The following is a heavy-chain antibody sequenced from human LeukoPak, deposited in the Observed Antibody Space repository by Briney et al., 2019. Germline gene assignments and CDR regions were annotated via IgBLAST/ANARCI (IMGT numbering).Heavy chain of an antibody. CDR1: GFTVSTNY. CDR3: ARLPVYSSGWQADF. D-gene: IGHD6-19*01. CDR2: ILYSGRT. V-gene: IGHV4-59*04. J-gene: IGHJ4*02. Sequence: GSLRLSCAASGFTVSTNYMNWVRQAPGKGLEWIGMILYSGRTYYNTSLKSRVTMDVDTSKDQFSLKLTSVSAADTAVYYCARLPVYSSGWQADFWGQGTLVTVSS.